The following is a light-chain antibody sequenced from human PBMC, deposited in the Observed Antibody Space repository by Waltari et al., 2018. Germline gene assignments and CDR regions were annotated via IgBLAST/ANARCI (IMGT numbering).Light chain of an antibody. CDR1: NIRSES. Sequence: SYVLTQPPSVSVAPGKTARITCGGNNIRSESVHLYQQRPGQAPVLVVYDDVDRPSGIPERFSGSNSGDTATLTITRVEAGDEADYYCQVWDTTGDHPVLGGGTKLTVL. CDR3: QVWDTTGDHPV. J-gene: IGLJ2*01. CDR2: DDV. V-gene: IGLV3-21*03.